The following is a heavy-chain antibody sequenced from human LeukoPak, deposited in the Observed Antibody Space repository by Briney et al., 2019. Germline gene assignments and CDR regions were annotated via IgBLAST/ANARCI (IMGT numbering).Heavy chain of an antibody. V-gene: IGHV4-59*01. J-gene: IGHJ4*02. CDR3: ARRGRNSSGWQDYL. CDR2: IYHTGST. D-gene: IGHD6-25*01. CDR1: GGSISSYY. Sequence: SETLSLTCTVSGGSISSYYWSWIRQPPGKGLEWIANIYHTGSTNYNPSLSSRATISIDTAKNQFSLKLTSVTAAGTAVYYCARRGRNSSGWQDYLWGQGTLVTVSS.